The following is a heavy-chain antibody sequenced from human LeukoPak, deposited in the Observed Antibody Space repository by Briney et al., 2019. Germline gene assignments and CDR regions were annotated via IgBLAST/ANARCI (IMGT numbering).Heavy chain of an antibody. V-gene: IGHV3-53*05. Sequence: GGSLRLSCAASGFTVSSNYMSWVRQAPGKGLEWVSVIYSGGSTYYADSVKGRFTISRDNSKNTVYLQMNSLRAEDTAIYYCARGAYSSSWLNFDYWGQGTLVTVSS. D-gene: IGHD6-13*01. J-gene: IGHJ4*02. CDR2: IYSGGST. CDR1: GFTVSSNY. CDR3: ARGAYSSSWLNFDY.